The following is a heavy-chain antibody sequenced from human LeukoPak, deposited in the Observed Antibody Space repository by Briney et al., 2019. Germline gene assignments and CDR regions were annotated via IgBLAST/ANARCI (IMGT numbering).Heavy chain of an antibody. V-gene: IGHV3-21*01. J-gene: IGHJ4*02. D-gene: IGHD3-16*01. Sequence: PGGSLRLSCAASGFIFSSYSMNWVRQAPGKGLEWVSSISSSSSYIYYADSVKGRFTISRDNAKNSLYLQMNSLRAEDTAVYYCARGGGSKGTLWGQGTLVTVSS. CDR1: GFIFSSYS. CDR3: ARGGGSKGTL. CDR2: ISSSSSYI.